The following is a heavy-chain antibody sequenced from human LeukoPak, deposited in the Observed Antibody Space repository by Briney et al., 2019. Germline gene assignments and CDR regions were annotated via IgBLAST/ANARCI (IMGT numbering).Heavy chain of an antibody. CDR2: ISGAGIDT. CDR3: ARRYYGSATYRLPYDY. CDR1: GFTFSTNA. D-gene: IGHD3-22*01. J-gene: IGHJ4*02. Sequence: GGSLRLSCVASGFTFSTNAMSWVRQAPGKGLEWVSTISGAGIDTYYADSVKGRFTISRDNSKTTLFLQMNSLRAEDTAVYYCARRYYGSATYRLPYDYWGQGTLVTVSS. V-gene: IGHV3-23*01.